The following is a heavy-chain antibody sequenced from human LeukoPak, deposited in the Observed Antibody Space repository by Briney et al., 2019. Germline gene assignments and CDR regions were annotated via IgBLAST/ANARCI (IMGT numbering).Heavy chain of an antibody. J-gene: IGHJ4*02. CDR1: GFTFSSYA. V-gene: IGHV3-23*01. CDR2: ISGSGGST. D-gene: IGHD3-10*01. CDR3: AKAPFITMVRGVISSYFYY. Sequence: PGGSLRLSCAASGFTFSSYAMSWVRQAPGKGLEWVSDISGSGGSTYYADSVKGRFTISRNNSKNTLYLQRNSLRAEDTAEYYGAKAPFITMVRGVISSYFYYWGQGTLVTVSS.